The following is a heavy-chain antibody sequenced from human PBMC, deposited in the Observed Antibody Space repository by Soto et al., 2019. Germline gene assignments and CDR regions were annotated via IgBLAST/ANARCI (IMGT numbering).Heavy chain of an antibody. J-gene: IGHJ6*02. CDR3: ARRRYTGYHGMDV. CDR1: GGSISSSSYY. Sequence: SETLSLTCTVSGGSISSSSYYWGWIRQPPGKGMEWIGSIYSSGSTYYNQSLTSRVTISVDTSKNQFSLKLSSVTAADTAVYYCARRRYTGYHGMDVWGQGTTVTVSS. CDR2: IYSSGST. D-gene: IGHD1-1*01. V-gene: IGHV4-39*01.